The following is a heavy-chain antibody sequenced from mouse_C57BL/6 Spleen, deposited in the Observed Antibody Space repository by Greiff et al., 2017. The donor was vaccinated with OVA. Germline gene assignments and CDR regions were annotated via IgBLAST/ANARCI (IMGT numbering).Heavy chain of an antibody. CDR2: IHPNSGST. Sequence: QVQLKQPGAELVKPGASVKLSCKASGYTFTSYWMHWVKQRPGQGLEWIGMIHPNSGSTNYNEKFKSKATLTVDKSSSTAYMQLSSLTSEDSAVYYCARSRDYYGYDGYAMDYWGQGTSVTVSS. V-gene: IGHV1-64*01. J-gene: IGHJ4*01. CDR3: ARSRDYYGYDGYAMDY. CDR1: GYTFTSYW. D-gene: IGHD2-2*01.